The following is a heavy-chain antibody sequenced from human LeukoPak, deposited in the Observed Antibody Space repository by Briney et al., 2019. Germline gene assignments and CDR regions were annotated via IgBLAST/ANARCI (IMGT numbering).Heavy chain of an antibody. V-gene: IGHV3-30*02. Sequence: GGPLRLSCAASGFTFSSYGVHWVRQAPGKGLGWVAFIRYDGSNKYYADSVKGRFTISRDNSKNTLFLQMNSLRADDTAVYYCAKDLPEYYGSGSYGFDYWGQGTLVTVSS. J-gene: IGHJ4*02. CDR2: IRYDGSNK. CDR3: AKDLPEYYGSGSYGFDY. CDR1: GFTFSSYG. D-gene: IGHD3-10*01.